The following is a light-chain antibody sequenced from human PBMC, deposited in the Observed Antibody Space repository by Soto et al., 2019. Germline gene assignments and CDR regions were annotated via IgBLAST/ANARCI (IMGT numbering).Light chain of an antibody. CDR2: RNY. Sequence: QSVLTQPPSASGTPGQRVTISCSGSSSNIESNTVTWYQQLPGTAPKLFIYRNYDRHSGVPDRFSGFTTGTSAALVIRGIQSEDEADYYCAAWDDILNGDVFGGGTKVTV. CDR3: AAWDDILNGDV. CDR1: SSNIESNT. V-gene: IGLV1-44*01. J-gene: IGLJ1*01.